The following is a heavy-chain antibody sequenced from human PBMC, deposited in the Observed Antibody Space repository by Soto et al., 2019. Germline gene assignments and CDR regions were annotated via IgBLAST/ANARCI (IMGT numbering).Heavy chain of an antibody. CDR2: VGPYNGNT. Sequence: QVQLVQSGAEVKKPGASVRVSCKASGYTFTNYGISWVRQAPGQGHEWMGWVGPYNGNTDHAQNLQGRVTMTTDTSTITAYMELGSLRSDDTALYYCARCYCSLGSCYTCWHFDLWGRGTLVTVSS. J-gene: IGHJ2*01. CDR3: ARCYCSLGSCYTCWHFDL. CDR1: GYTFTNYG. V-gene: IGHV1-18*04. D-gene: IGHD2-15*01.